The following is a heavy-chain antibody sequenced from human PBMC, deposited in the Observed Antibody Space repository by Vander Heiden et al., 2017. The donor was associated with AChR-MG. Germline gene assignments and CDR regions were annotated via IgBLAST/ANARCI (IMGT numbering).Heavy chain of an antibody. V-gene: IGHV3-23*05. D-gene: IGHD2-15*01. CDR2: LDTGGGGT. Sequence: EVQLLESGGGLVQPGGSLRLSCAASGFPSSSFLSPSVRQAPGKGVEWVSTLDTGGGGTYYVEAVKGRFTISRDNSKNTVSLQMSSLSAEDTALYCCARDGGWPNDVFDLWGQGTMVT. CDR1: GFPSSSFL. J-gene: IGHJ3*01. CDR3: ARDGGWPNDVFDL.